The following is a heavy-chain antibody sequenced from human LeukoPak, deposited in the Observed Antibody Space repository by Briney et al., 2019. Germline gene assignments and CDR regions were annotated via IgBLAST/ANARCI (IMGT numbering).Heavy chain of an antibody. CDR2: IYYSGST. V-gene: IGHV4-59*01. D-gene: IGHD4-17*01. J-gene: IGHJ4*02. Sequence: PSETLSLTCTVSGGSISSYYWSWIRQPPGKGLEWIGYIYYSGSTNYNPSLKSRVTISVDTSKNQFSLKLSSVTAADTAVYYCARGTVTSDCWGQGTLVTVSS. CDR1: GGSISSYY. CDR3: ARGTVTSDC.